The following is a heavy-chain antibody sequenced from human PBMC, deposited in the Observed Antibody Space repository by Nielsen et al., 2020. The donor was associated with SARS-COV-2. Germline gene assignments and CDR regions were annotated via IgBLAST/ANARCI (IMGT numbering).Heavy chain of an antibody. CDR3: ARFRSGGYWYFDV. D-gene: IGHD3-3*01. J-gene: IGHJ2*01. Sequence: GRSLRLSCAASGFAFSDFYMTWSRQAPGKGLEWVSYISSNTGSYTNYADSVKCRFTISRDNAKASLYLQLDSLRPEDTAVYYCARFRSGGYWYFDVWGRGTLVTVSS. V-gene: IGHV3-11*03. CDR2: ISSNTGSYT. CDR1: GFAFSDFY.